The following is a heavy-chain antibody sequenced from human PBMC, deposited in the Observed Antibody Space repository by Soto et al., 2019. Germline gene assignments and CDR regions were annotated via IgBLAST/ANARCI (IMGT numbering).Heavy chain of an antibody. J-gene: IGHJ4*02. Sequence: GGSLRLSCAASGFTFSSYGMHWVRQAPGKGLEWVAVISYDGSNKYYADSVKGRFTISRDNSKNTLYLQMNSLRAEDTAVYYCAKDELFTDFWSGYYTKQLFDYWGQGTLVTVSS. D-gene: IGHD3-3*01. CDR2: ISYDGSNK. CDR3: AKDELFTDFWSGYYTKQLFDY. V-gene: IGHV3-30*18. CDR1: GFTFSSYG.